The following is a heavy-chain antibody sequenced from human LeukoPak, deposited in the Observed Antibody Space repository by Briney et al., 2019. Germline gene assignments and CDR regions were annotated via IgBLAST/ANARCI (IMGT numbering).Heavy chain of an antibody. CDR1: GGPISSSSYY. Sequence: KPSETLSLTCTVSGGPISSSSYYWGWIRQPPGKGLEWIGSIHYSGSTHYNPSLKSRVTISVDTSKKQISLKLSSVTAADTAVYYCAREWGDYDILTGLLWPADDAFDIWGQGTMVTVSS. D-gene: IGHD3-9*01. CDR2: IHYSGST. V-gene: IGHV4-39*02. CDR3: AREWGDYDILTGLLWPADDAFDI. J-gene: IGHJ3*02.